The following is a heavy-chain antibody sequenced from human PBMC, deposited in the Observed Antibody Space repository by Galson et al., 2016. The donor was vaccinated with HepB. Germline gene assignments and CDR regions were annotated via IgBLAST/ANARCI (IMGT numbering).Heavy chain of an antibody. Sequence: SETLSLTCTVSGGSISSSGYFCGCIRQPPGRGLEWIGSVYYSGGIYYNPSLKSRVAISVDTYKNQLSLTLSSMTAADTAVSYCVMTDRGRDVPYGCQYTQVPMGRVAISRDTSDMLVSLKLSAVSASDPGVYYCEMKERGRDVDYWGQGTLVTVSS. CDR1: GGSISSSGYF. D-gene: IGHD6-13*01. J-gene: IGHJ4*02. CDR3: VMTDRGRDVPYGCQYTQVPMGRVAISRDTSDMLVSLKLSAVSASDPGVYYCEMKERGRDVDY. V-gene: IGHV4-39*01. CDR2: VYYSGGI.